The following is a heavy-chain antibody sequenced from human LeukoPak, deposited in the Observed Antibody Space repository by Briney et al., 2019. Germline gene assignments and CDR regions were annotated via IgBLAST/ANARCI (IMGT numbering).Heavy chain of an antibody. CDR2: INHSGST. V-gene: IGHV4-34*01. Sequence: SETLSLTCAVYGGSFSGCYWSWIRQPPGKGLEWIGEINHSGSTNYSPSLKSRVTISVDTSKNQFSLKLSSVTAADTAVYYCARGKVYYDFWSGYYRIYYFDYWGQGTLVTVSS. CDR1: GGSFSGCY. J-gene: IGHJ4*02. D-gene: IGHD3-3*01. CDR3: ARGKVYYDFWSGYYRIYYFDY.